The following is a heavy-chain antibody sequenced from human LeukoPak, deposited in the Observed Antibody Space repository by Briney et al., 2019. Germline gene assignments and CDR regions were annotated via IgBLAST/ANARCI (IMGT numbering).Heavy chain of an antibody. D-gene: IGHD5-18*01. V-gene: IGHV2-5*02. J-gene: IGHJ4*02. CDR3: AHRNTAMVTDYFDF. CDR1: GFSLGTSGVG. CDR2: IYWDDDK. Sequence: SGPTLVKPTQTLTLTCTFSGFSLGTSGVGVGWIRQPPGKALEWLALIYWDDDKRYSPSLKSRLTITRDTSKNRVVLTMTNMDPVDTATYYCAHRNTAMVTDYFDFWGQGTLVTVSS.